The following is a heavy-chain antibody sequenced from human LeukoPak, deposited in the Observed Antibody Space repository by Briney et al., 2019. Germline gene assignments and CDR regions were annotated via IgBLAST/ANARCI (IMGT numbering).Heavy chain of an antibody. D-gene: IGHD1-1*01. CDR1: GGSISSSSYY. V-gene: IGHV4-39*07. CDR3: AERSRGELERSNWYFDL. CDR2: IYYSGST. J-gene: IGHJ2*01. Sequence: PSETLSLTCTVSGGSISSSSYYWGWIRQPPGKGLEWIGSIYYSGSTYYNPSLKSRVTISVDTSKNQFSLKLGSVTAADTAVYYCAERSRGELERSNWYFDLWGRGTLVTVSS.